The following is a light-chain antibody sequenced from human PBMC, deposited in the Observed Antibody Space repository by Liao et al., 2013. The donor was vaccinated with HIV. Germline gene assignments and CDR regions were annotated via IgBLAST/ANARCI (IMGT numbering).Light chain of an antibody. CDR3: QAWDSSTAGV. Sequence: SYELTQPPSVSVAPGKTARITCGGNNIGSKSVHWYQQKPGQAPVLVIYKDSERPSGIPERFSGSNSGNTATLTISGTQAMDEADYYCQAWDSSTAGVFGGGTKLTVL. V-gene: IGLV3-21*01. CDR1: NIGSKS. CDR2: KDS. J-gene: IGLJ2*01.